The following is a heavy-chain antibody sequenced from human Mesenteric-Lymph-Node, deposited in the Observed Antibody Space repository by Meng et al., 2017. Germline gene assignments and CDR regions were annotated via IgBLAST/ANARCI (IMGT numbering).Heavy chain of an antibody. J-gene: IGHJ4*02. Sequence: GESLKISCAASGFTFSSYSMNWVRQAPGKGLEWVSSISSSSYIYYADSVKGRFTISRDNAKNSLYLQMNSLRAEDTAVYYCARARGIAVAGGYYFDYWGQGTLVTVSS. V-gene: IGHV3-21*01. CDR2: ISSSSYI. D-gene: IGHD6-19*01. CDR1: GFTFSSYS. CDR3: ARARGIAVAGGYYFDY.